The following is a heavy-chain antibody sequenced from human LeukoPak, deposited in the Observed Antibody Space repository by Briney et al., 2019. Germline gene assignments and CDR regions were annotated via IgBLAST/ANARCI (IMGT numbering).Heavy chain of an antibody. CDR3: AKDPGSSRGSGYAFDI. Sequence: PGRSLRLSCAASGFAFSNFAMHWVRQAPGKGLEWVGVVSYEGTIKYYSDSAKGRFTVSRDNSKNTLYLQMNSLRAEDTAVYYCAKDPGSSRGSGYAFDIWGQGTMVTVSS. J-gene: IGHJ3*02. CDR2: VSYEGTIK. CDR1: GFAFSNFA. D-gene: IGHD6-13*01. V-gene: IGHV3-30*18.